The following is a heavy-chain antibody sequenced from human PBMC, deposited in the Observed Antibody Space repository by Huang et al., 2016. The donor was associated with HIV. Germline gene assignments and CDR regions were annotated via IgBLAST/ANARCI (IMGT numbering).Heavy chain of an antibody. CDR2: IYPSGTT. J-gene: IGHJ3*02. CDR3: ARLSGYSTFDI. Sequence: QVQLQESGPGLVKPSQTLSLTCSVSGGSISSGNYYWSWIRQPAGKGLEWIGHIYPSGTTSDNSSLKSRVTISVATSKNQFSLKLSSVTAADTAVYYCARLSGYSTFDIWGHGTVVTVSS. CDR1: GGSISSGNYY. D-gene: IGHD3-9*01. V-gene: IGHV4-61*09.